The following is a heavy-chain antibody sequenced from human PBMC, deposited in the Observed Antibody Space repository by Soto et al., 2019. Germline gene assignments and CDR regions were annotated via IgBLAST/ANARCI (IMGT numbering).Heavy chain of an antibody. J-gene: IGHJ4*02. Sequence: GGSLRLSCAASGFTFSSYAMSWVRQAPGKGLEWVSAISGSGGSTYYADSVKGRFTSSRDNSKNTLYLQMNSLRAEDTAVYYCAKDPAYYYDSSGYPKLTRLGYFDYWGQGTLVTVSS. CDR3: AKDPAYYYDSSGYPKLTRLGYFDY. V-gene: IGHV3-23*01. CDR1: GFTFSSYA. D-gene: IGHD3-22*01. CDR2: ISGSGGST.